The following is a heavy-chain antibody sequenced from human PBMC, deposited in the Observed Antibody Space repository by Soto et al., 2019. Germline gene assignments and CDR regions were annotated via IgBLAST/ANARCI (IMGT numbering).Heavy chain of an antibody. D-gene: IGHD3-3*01. CDR3: ARAGHPQCYDFWSGYVADAFDI. CDR2: INSDGSST. V-gene: IGHV3-74*01. CDR1: GFTFSSYW. J-gene: IGHJ3*02. Sequence: GGSLRLSCAASGFTFSSYWMHWVRQAPGKGLVWVSRINSDGSSTSYADSVKGRFTISRDNAKNTLYLQMNSLRAEDTAVYYCARAGHPQCYDFWSGYVADAFDIWGQGTMVNVSS.